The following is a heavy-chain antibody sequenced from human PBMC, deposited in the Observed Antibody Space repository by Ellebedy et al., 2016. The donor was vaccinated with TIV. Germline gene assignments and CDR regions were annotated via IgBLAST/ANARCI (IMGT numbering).Heavy chain of an antibody. Sequence: AASVKVSCKTSGYTFTDYYMHWLRQAPGQGLEWMGWINPNSGDTDFAQKFQGRVTITRDTSITTAYLELSSLRSDDTAVYYCARDMNYDTLTGYYAYFYAIDVWGQGTTVTVSS. D-gene: IGHD3-9*01. CDR3: ARDMNYDTLTGYYAYFYAIDV. J-gene: IGHJ6*02. CDR1: GYTFTDYY. CDR2: INPNSGDT. V-gene: IGHV1-2*02.